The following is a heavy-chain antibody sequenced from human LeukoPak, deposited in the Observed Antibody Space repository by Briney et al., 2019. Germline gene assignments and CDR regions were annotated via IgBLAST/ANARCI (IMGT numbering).Heavy chain of an antibody. V-gene: IGHV3-30*18. J-gene: IGHJ4*02. CDR1: GFTFSSYG. Sequence: GGSLRLSCVASGFTFSSYGMHWVRQAPGKGLEWVAVIPYDGSNEYYADSVKGRFTISRDNSKNTLYLQMNSLRAEDTAVYYCAKDLDGSGPPTHWGQGTLVTVSS. CDR3: AKDLDGSGPPTH. D-gene: IGHD6-19*01. CDR2: IPYDGSNE.